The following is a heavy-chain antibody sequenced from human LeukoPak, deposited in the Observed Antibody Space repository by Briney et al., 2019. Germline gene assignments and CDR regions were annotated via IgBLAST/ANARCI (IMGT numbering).Heavy chain of an antibody. CDR2: IGSDNKP. CDR1: GFTFSAYA. CDR3: ASLDSSGYVFDY. Sequence: GGSLRLSCEASGFTFSAYAMTWVRQAPAKGLGWVSSIGSDNKPHYSESVKCRFAISRDNSKNTLYLQMNSLRAEDTAVYYCASLDSSGYVFDYWGQGTLVTVSS. J-gene: IGHJ4*02. V-gene: IGHV3-23*05. D-gene: IGHD3-22*01.